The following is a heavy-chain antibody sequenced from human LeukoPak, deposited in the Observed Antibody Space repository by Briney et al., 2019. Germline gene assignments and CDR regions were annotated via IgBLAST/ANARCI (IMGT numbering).Heavy chain of an antibody. CDR1: GYTFSNYW. Sequence: GGSLRLSCAASGYTFSNYWMSWVSQAPGKGLEWVANINQDGSGKSYVDSVKGRVTISRDNAKNLLYLQMNSLRAEDTAVYYCARDRYGSNYDEFDYWGQGTLVTVSS. J-gene: IGHJ4*02. CDR3: ARDRYGSNYDEFDY. V-gene: IGHV3-7*01. CDR2: INQDGSGK. D-gene: IGHD4-23*01.